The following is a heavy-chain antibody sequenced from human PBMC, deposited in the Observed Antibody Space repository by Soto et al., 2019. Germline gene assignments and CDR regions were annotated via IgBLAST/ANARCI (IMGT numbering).Heavy chain of an antibody. CDR3: ARRYGSSFDY. CDR2: IYYSGST. CDR1: GGYISSYY. V-gene: IGHV4-59*08. Sequence: PSETLSLTCTVSGGYISSYYWSWIRQPPGKGLEWIGYIYYSGSTNYNPSLKSRVTISVNTSKNQFSLKLSSVTAADTAVYYCARRYGSSFDYWGQGTPVTVSS. D-gene: IGHD3-16*01. J-gene: IGHJ4*02.